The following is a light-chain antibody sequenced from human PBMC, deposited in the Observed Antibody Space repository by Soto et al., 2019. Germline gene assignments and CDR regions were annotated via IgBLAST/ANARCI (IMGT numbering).Light chain of an antibody. CDR3: QQYSTLPHT. V-gene: IGKV3-20*01. CDR2: GIS. Sequence: ENVLTQSPGTLSLSPGEGATLSCRATQSVTSRYFAWYQQKPGQAPRLLIYGISSRATDIPDRFSGSGSGTDYTLTISRLEPEDFGVYYCQQYSTLPHTVGQGTKLEVK. CDR1: QSVTSRY. J-gene: IGKJ2*01.